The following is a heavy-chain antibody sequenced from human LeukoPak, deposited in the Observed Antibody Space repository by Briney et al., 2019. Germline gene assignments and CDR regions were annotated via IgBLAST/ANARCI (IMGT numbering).Heavy chain of an antibody. CDR1: GYTFTTYY. CDR2: INPSGGSA. V-gene: IGHV1-46*01. D-gene: IGHD2-2*01. Sequence: SVKVSCKASGYTFTTYYMHWVRQAPGQGLAWMGIINPSGGSASYAQKFQGRVTKTRDTSTSTVYMELSSLRAEDTAVYYCARDPWGRGYCSTTSCQNLGGNDAFDIWGQGTMVTVSS. J-gene: IGHJ3*02. CDR3: ARDPWGRGYCSTTSCQNLGGNDAFDI.